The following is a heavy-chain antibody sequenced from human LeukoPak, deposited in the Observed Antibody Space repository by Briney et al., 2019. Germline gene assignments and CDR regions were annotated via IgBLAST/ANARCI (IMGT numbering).Heavy chain of an antibody. D-gene: IGHD3-22*01. J-gene: IGHJ4*02. CDR3: AKDIMPTNYYDSSGYYDY. CDR2: ISGSGGST. V-gene: IGHV3-23*01. Sequence: PGGSLRLSCAASGFTFSSYAMSWVRQAPGKGLEWVSAISGSGGSTYYADSVKGRFTISRDNSKNTLYLQMNSLRAEDTAVYYCAKDIMPTNYYDSSGYYDYWGQGTLVTVSS. CDR1: GFTFSSYA.